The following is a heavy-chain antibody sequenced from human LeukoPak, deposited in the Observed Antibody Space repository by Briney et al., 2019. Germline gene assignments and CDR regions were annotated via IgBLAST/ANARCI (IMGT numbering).Heavy chain of an antibody. D-gene: IGHD3-10*01. J-gene: IGHJ4*02. CDR3: ARVVHYGSGPAVG. CDR1: GFPFSDYY. CDR2: ISSSGDTI. Sequence: PGGSLRLSCAASGFPFSDYYMSWIRQAPGKGLEWVSYISSSGDTIYYADSVKGRFTISRDNAKNSVHLQMNSLRVEDTAVYYCARVVHYGSGPAVGWGQGTLVTVSS. V-gene: IGHV3-11*01.